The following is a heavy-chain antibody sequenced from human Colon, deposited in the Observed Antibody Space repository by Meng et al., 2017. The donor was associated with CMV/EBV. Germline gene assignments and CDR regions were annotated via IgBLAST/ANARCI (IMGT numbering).Heavy chain of an antibody. J-gene: IGHJ4*02. CDR1: GFSLNTYEVG. CDR3: AHKSLPAAFFDY. V-gene: IGHV2-5*02. CDR2: IYWDDDK. D-gene: IGHD2-2*01. Sequence: QIPLKESGPTPVKPTQTLTLTCTFSGFSLNTYEVGVGWFRQPPGKAPEWLALIYWDDDKRYRSSLGNRLTLTHDASKNQVVLTMTDMDPVDTATYYCAHKSLPAAFFDYWSQGTLVTVSS.